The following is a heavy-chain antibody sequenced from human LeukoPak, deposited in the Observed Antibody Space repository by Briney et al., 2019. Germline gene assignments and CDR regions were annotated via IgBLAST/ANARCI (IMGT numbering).Heavy chain of an antibody. CDR3: ARGPMATTPRTYNWFDP. D-gene: IGHD5-24*01. V-gene: IGHV1-2*02. Sequence: ASVKVSYKASGYTFTGYYMHWVRQAPGQGLEWMGWINPNSGGTIYAQNFQGRVTMTRDTSISTAYMELSRLTSDDTAVYYCARGPMATTPRTYNWFDPWGQGTLVTVSS. CDR1: GYTFTGYY. CDR2: INPNSGGT. J-gene: IGHJ5*02.